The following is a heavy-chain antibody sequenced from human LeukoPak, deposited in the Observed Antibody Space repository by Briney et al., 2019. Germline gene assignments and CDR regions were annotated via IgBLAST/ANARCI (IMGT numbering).Heavy chain of an antibody. CDR3: ARGTAVAGT. D-gene: IGHD6-19*01. CDR1: GDSISNYY. V-gene: IGHV4-59*01. J-gene: IGHJ5*02. CDR2: IYYSGST. Sequence: SETLSLTCTVSGDSISNYYWSWIRQPPGRGLEWIGYIYYSGSTNYNPSLKSRVTISVDTSKNQFSLRLSSVTAADTAVYYCARGTAVAGTWGQGTLVTVSS.